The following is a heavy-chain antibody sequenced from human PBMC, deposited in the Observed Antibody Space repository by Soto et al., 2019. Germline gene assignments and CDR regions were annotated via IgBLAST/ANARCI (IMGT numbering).Heavy chain of an antibody. V-gene: IGHV2-5*02. D-gene: IGHD3-10*01. CDR1: GFSLSTTGVG. Sequence: QITLKESGPTLVKPTQTLTLTCSFSGFSLSTTGVGVGWIRQSPGKALEWLAIIYWDNDKRYSPSLKSRVTLTKDTSKNQVVLTVTNMDPVDTGTYYGARSLWFGELHWGQGALVTVSS. J-gene: IGHJ4*02. CDR3: ARSLWFGELH. CDR2: IYWDNDK.